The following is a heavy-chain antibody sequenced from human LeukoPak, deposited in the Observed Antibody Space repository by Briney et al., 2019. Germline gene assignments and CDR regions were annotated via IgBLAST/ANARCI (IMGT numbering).Heavy chain of an antibody. CDR1: GFTFDDYA. D-gene: IGHD5-12*01. J-gene: IGHJ3*02. CDR2: ISWNSGSI. CDR3: AEVGGYDYFGAFDI. Sequence: PGGSLRLSCAASGFTFDDYAMHWVRQAPGKGLEWVSGISWNSGSIGYADSVKGRFTISRDNAKNSLYLQMNSLRAEDTALYYCAEVGGYDYFGAFDIWGQGTMVTVSS. V-gene: IGHV3-9*01.